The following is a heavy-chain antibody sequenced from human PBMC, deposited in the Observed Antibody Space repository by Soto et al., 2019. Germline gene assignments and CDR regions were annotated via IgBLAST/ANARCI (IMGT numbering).Heavy chain of an antibody. V-gene: IGHV4-59*01. Sequence: PSETLSLTCTVSGGSISSYYWSWIRQPPGKGLEWIGYIYYSGSTNYNPSLKSRVTISVDTSKNQFSLKLSSVTAADTAVYYCARASRDVLLWFGEEYYFDYWGQGTLVTVSS. CDR1: GGSISSYY. D-gene: IGHD3-10*01. CDR3: ARASRDVLLWFGEEYYFDY. CDR2: IYYSGST. J-gene: IGHJ4*02.